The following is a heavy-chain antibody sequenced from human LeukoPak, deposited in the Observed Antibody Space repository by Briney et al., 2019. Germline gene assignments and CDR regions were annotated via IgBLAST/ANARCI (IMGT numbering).Heavy chain of an antibody. Sequence: PGGSLRLSCAASGFTFSDYEMNWVRQAPGKGLEWVSYISSSGSTIYYADSVKGRFTISGDNAKNSLYLQMNSLRAEDTAVYYCARDSSGYYEFPYYMDVWGKGTTVTISS. V-gene: IGHV3-48*03. CDR3: ARDSSGYYEFPYYMDV. J-gene: IGHJ6*03. CDR2: ISSSGSTI. CDR1: GFTFSDYE. D-gene: IGHD3-22*01.